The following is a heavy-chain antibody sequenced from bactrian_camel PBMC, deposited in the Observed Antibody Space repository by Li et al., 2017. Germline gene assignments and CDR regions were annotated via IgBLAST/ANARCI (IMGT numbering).Heavy chain of an antibody. CDR3: AAVYRRGAGTCPLDRDDYSV. CDR1: GFTFSSYW. D-gene: IGHD4*01. Sequence: QLVESGGDSAQPGGSLRLSCAASGFTFSSYWMYWVRQAPGKGLEWVSTINSGGGTTYYADSVKGRFTISRDNVKSTAYLQMNSLKPEDTAMYYCAAVYRRGAGTCPLDRDDYSVWGRGTQVTVS. V-gene: IGHV3S25*01. CDR2: INSGGGTT. J-gene: IGHJ4*01.